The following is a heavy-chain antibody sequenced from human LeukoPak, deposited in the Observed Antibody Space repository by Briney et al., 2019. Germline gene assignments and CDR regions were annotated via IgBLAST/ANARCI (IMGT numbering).Heavy chain of an antibody. Sequence: GGSLRLSCATSGFTFNNYGMHWVRQAPGKGLEWVAVIWYDGSNKYYADSVKGRFTISRDNSKNTLYLQMNSLRAEDTAVYYCARDGEGGYSYGYNYFDYWGQGTLVTVSS. CDR1: GFTFNNYG. CDR3: ARDGEGGYSYGYNYFDY. J-gene: IGHJ4*02. V-gene: IGHV3-30*19. D-gene: IGHD5-18*01. CDR2: IWYDGSNK.